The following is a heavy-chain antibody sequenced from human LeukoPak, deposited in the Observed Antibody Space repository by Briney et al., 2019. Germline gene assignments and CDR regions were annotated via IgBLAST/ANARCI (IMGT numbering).Heavy chain of an antibody. CDR3: ARGHGYSSFPAY. CDR1: GGSLRGYY. J-gene: IGHJ4*02. V-gene: IGHV4-34*01. CDR2: INHSGST. D-gene: IGHD6-6*01. Sequence: SETLSLTCGAYGGSLRGYYWSWIRQPPGKGLEWIGEINHSGSTNYNPSLKSRVTISLDTSKNQFSLKLNSVSAADTAVYYCARGHGYSSFPAYWGRGTLVTVSS.